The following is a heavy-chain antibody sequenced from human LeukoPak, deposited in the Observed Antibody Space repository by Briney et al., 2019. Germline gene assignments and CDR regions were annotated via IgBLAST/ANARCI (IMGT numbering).Heavy chain of an antibody. CDR2: IYSGGST. D-gene: IGHD6-13*01. Sequence: GGSLRLSCAASGFTFSSYEMNWVRQAPGKGLEWVSVIYSGGSTYYADSVKGRFTISRDNSKNTLYLQMNSLRAEDTAVYYCARRVDAFDIWGQGTMVTVSS. J-gene: IGHJ3*02. V-gene: IGHV3-53*01. CDR3: ARRVDAFDI. CDR1: GFTFSSYE.